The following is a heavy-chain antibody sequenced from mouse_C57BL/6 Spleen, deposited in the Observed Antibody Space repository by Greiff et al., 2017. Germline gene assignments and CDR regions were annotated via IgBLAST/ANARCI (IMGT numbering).Heavy chain of an antibody. CDR2: IDPETGGT. D-gene: IGHD1-1*01. Sequence: QVQLQQSGAELVRPGASVTLSCKASGYTFTDYEMHWVKQTPVHGLEWIGAIDPETGGTAYNQKFTGKAILTADKSSITAYMELRSLTSEDSAVYYCTRRGDYYGSRWYFDVGGTGTTVTVSS. CDR1: GYTFTDYE. V-gene: IGHV1-15*01. J-gene: IGHJ1*03. CDR3: TRRGDYYGSRWYFDV.